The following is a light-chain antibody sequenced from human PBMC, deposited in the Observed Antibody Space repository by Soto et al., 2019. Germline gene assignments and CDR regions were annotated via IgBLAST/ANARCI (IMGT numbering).Light chain of an antibody. CDR2: IAS. CDR1: QSVNSDY. V-gene: IGKV3-20*01. Sequence: EIVLTQSPGTLSLFPGERATLSCRATQSVNSDYLAWYQQKPGQAPRPLIYIASRRATGIPDRLSGSGSGTDFTLTISTLEPDDFAVYYCQRYGTWPWTFGQGTKVEIK. CDR3: QRYGTWPWT. J-gene: IGKJ1*01.